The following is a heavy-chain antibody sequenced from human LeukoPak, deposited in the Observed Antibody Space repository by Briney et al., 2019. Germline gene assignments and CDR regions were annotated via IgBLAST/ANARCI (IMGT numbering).Heavy chain of an antibody. J-gene: IGHJ4*02. CDR2: IKQDGSEK. CDR1: GFTFSSYW. D-gene: IGHD2-2*01. Sequence: GGSLRLSCAASGFTFSSYWMSWVRQAPGKGLEWVANIKQDGSEKYYVDSVKGRFTISRDNAKNALYLQRNSLRAEDTALYYCARGDGPMDYWGQGTLVTVSS. V-gene: IGHV3-7*02. CDR3: ARGDGPMDY.